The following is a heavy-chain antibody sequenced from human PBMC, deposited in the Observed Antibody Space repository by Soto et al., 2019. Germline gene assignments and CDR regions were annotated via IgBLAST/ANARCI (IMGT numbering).Heavy chain of an antibody. D-gene: IGHD6-13*01. Sequence: PRGSLRLSCVASGFSFSSYAMSWVRQAPGKGLEWVSVISGSDGSTYYADSVKGRFTISRDNSKNTLYLQMNSLRAEDTAVYYCAKDRERDAWYEDYWGQGTLVTVSS. V-gene: IGHV3-23*01. CDR2: ISGSDGST. CDR1: GFSFSSYA. J-gene: IGHJ4*02. CDR3: AKDRERDAWYEDY.